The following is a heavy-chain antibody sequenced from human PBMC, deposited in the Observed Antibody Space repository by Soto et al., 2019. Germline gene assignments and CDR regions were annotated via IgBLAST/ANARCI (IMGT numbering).Heavy chain of an antibody. J-gene: IGHJ4*02. Sequence: VKVSCKASGGPFSSYSISCARHAPGQGLAWMGGIIPIFGTANYAQKFQGRVTITADESASTAYMELSSLRSEDTAVYYCARCAYSSGWSFAYWGQGTLVTVSS. D-gene: IGHD6-19*01. CDR3: ARCAYSSGWSFAY. CDR2: IIPIFGTA. V-gene: IGHV1-69*13. CDR1: GGPFSSYS.